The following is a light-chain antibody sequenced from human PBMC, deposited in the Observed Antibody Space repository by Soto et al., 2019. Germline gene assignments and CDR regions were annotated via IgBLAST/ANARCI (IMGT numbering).Light chain of an antibody. Sequence: EIVLTQSPGTLSLSPGERATLSCRASQSVSRSYLAWYQQKPGQAPRLLIYGASSRATGIPDRFSGSGSGTDFTLTISRLEPEDFAVYYCQQYGSSPPTFGQGTTVDIK. CDR3: QQYGSSPPT. V-gene: IGKV3-20*01. CDR1: QSVSRSY. J-gene: IGKJ1*01. CDR2: GAS.